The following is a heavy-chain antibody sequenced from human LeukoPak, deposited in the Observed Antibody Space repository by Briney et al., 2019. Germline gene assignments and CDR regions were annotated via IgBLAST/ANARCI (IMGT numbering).Heavy chain of an antibody. Sequence: SETLSLTCTVSGGSISSGTYYWGWIRQPPGKGLQWIGSVYYSGSTYYNPSLQSRVTISVDTSKNHFSLKLSSVTAADTAMYYCAREDSGISDDAFDIWGQGTMVTISS. CDR2: VYYSGST. D-gene: IGHD1-26*01. CDR1: GGSISSGTYY. CDR3: AREDSGISDDAFDI. J-gene: IGHJ3*02. V-gene: IGHV4-39*07.